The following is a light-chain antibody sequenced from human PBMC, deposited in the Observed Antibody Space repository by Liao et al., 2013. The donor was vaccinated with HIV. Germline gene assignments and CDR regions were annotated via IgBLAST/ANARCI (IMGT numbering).Light chain of an antibody. Sequence: SYELTQPPSVSVSPGQTASITCSGDNLGDKFSCWYYQKPGQSPVLVIYEDTKRPSGIPERFSGSNSGNTATLTISGTQPMDEADYYCQAWDSSSWVFGGGTKVTVL. J-gene: IGLJ3*02. CDR2: EDT. CDR1: NLGDKF. V-gene: IGLV3-1*01. CDR3: QAWDSSSWV.